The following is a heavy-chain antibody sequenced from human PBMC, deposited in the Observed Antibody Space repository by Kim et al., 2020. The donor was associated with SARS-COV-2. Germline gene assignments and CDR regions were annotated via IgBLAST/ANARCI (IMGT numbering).Heavy chain of an antibody. Sequence: SETLSLTCTVSGGSVSSGSYYWSWIRQPPGKGLEWIGYIYYSGSTNYNPSLKSRVTISVDTSKNQFSLKLSSVTAADTAVYYCARDNGPGDSSSWNDAFDIWGQGTMVTVSS. CDR2: IYYSGST. V-gene: IGHV4-61*01. CDR1: GGSVSSGSYY. J-gene: IGHJ3*02. D-gene: IGHD6-13*01. CDR3: ARDNGPGDSSSWNDAFDI.